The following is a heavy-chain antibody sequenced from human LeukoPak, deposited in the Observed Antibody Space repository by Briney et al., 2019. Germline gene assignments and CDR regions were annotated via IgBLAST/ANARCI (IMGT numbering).Heavy chain of an antibody. D-gene: IGHD1-26*01. J-gene: IGHJ4*02. CDR1: GFTFSTYA. CDR3: ARGWGVRATQYFDS. CDR2: ISGRGGST. Sequence: GGSLRLSCAASGFTFSTYAMSWVRQPPGKGLEWVSVISGRGGSTYYGDSVKGRFTISRDNSKNTLYLQMDSLRAEDTAQYYCARGWGVRATQYFDSWGQGTLVTVSS. V-gene: IGHV3-23*01.